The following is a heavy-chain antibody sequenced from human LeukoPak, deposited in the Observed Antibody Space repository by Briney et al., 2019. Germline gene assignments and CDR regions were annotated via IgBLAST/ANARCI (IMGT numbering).Heavy chain of an antibody. J-gene: IGHJ4*02. Sequence: ASVKVSCKASGYTFIGYYIYWVRHALGQGLGRMGWISPNSGGTNYAQNFQGSDTMTRDTSASTAYMELSRLTSDDTAVYYCARELDLYCFDFWGQGTLVTVSS. CDR2: ISPNSGGT. V-gene: IGHV1-2*02. CDR3: ARELDLYCFDF. D-gene: IGHD3-9*01. CDR1: GYTFIGYY.